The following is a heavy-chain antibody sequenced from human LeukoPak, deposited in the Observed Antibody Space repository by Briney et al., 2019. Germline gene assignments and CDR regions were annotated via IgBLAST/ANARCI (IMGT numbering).Heavy chain of an antibody. V-gene: IGHV3-23*01. CDR2: ISGSGGST. CDR1: GFTFSSYA. D-gene: IGHD3-22*01. CDR3: AKDDLGDITMITAY. J-gene: IGHJ4*02. Sequence: TGGSLRLSCAASGFTFSSYAMSWVRQAPGKGLEWVSAISGSGGSTYYAGSVKGRFTISRDNSKNTLYLQMNSLRAEDTAVYYCAKDDLGDITMITAYWGQGTLVTVSS.